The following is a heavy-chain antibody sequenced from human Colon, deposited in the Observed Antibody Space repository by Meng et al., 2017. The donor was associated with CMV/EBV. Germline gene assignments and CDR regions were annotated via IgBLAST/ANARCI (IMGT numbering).Heavy chain of an antibody. D-gene: IGHD4-17*01. CDR1: GGDVRTSGSY. J-gene: IGHJ4*02. Sequence: SGGDVRTSGSYWTWSRQVQGRGPEWMGYIYFTGSTYYNPSLKSRRSMSLDTSKNQFSLRLSSVTAADTAVYYCAREDYGAHPLVDLWGQGTLVTVSS. CDR3: AREDYGAHPLVDL. CDR2: IYFTGST. V-gene: IGHV4-31*02.